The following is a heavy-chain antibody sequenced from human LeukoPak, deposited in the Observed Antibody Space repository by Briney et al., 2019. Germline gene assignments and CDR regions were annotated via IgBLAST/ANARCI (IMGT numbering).Heavy chain of an antibody. J-gene: IGHJ4*02. CDR1: GGSISSSNW. Sequence: PSGTLSLTCAASGGSISSSNWWSWVRQPPGKGLEWIGEIYHSGSTYYNPSLKSRVTISVDTSKNQFSLKLSSVTAADTAVYYCARRYDSSAFYPGDFDYWGQGTLVTVSS. V-gene: IGHV4-4*02. CDR3: ARRYDSSAFYPGDFDY. CDR2: IYHSGST. D-gene: IGHD3-22*01.